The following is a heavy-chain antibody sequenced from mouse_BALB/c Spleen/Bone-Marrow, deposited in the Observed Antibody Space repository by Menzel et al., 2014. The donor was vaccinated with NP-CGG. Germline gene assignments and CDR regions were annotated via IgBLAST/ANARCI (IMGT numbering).Heavy chain of an antibody. CDR1: GYTFTDYN. D-gene: IGHD2-3*01. Sequence: EVQLQQSGPELVKPGASVKISCKASGYTFTDYNMHWVKQSHGRSLEWIGYIYPYNSGTGYNQKFKSKATLTVDNSSSTAYMELRSLTSEDSAVYYCARGWLLSWFAYWGQGTLVTVSA. CDR2: IYPYNSGT. V-gene: IGHV1S29*02. CDR3: ARGWLLSWFAY. J-gene: IGHJ3*01.